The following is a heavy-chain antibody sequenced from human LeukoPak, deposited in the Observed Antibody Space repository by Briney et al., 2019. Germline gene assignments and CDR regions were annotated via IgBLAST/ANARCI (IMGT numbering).Heavy chain of an antibody. V-gene: IGHV1-2*02. CDR2: INPNSGGT. CDR3: ARDPWALGTSDI. D-gene: IGHD2-15*01. CDR1: GYTFTGYY. Sequence: GASVKVSCKASGYTFTGYYIHWVREAPGQGLEWMGWINPNSGGTNYAQKFQGRVTMTRDTSVTTAYMELSSLRSEDTAVYYCARDPWALGTSDIWGQGTMVTVSS. J-gene: IGHJ3*02.